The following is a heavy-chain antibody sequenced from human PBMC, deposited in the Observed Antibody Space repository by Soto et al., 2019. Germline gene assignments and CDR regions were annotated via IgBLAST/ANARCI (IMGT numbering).Heavy chain of an antibody. V-gene: IGHV3-30*18. J-gene: IGHJ4*02. CDR3: AKDLRSVPCGIAVSGLSDY. CDR2: ISSDGSNK. Sequence: QVQLVESGGGVVQPGKSLRLSCAASGFTFRNYGMHWVRQAPGKGLEWVAVISSDGSNKIHADSVKGRFTISRDNANKQLFLQMNSLRHEETAVYYCAKDLRSVPCGIAVSGLSDYWGQGNLVTVSS. D-gene: IGHD6-19*01. CDR1: GFTFRNYG.